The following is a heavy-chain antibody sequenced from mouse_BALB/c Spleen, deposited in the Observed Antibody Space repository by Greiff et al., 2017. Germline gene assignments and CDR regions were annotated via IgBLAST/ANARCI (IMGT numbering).Heavy chain of an antibody. CDR2: ISDGGSYT. V-gene: IGHV5-4*02. J-gene: IGHJ4*01. CDR1: GFTFSDYY. Sequence: DVQLQESGGGLVKPGGSLKLSCAASGFTFSDYYMYWVRQTPEKRLEWVATISDGGSYTYYPDSVKGRFTISRDNAKNNLYLQMSSLKSEDTAMYYCARTLGSYAMDYWGQGTSVTVSS. CDR3: ARTLGSYAMDY. D-gene: IGHD2-2*01.